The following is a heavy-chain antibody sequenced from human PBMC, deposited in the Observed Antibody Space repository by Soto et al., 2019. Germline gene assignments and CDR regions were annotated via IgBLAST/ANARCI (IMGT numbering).Heavy chain of an antibody. CDR3: AKGGYTSPFDY. Sequence: EVQLLESGGGLVQPGGSLRLSCAASGFTFSSYAMTWVRQAPGKGLEWVSTVRASGGATYHADSVKGRFTISRDNSMNTLFLHMNSLRAEDTAIYYCAKGGYTSPFDYWGLGTLVTVSS. J-gene: IGHJ4*02. V-gene: IGHV3-23*01. CDR2: VRASGGAT. D-gene: IGHD6-25*01. CDR1: GFTFSSYA.